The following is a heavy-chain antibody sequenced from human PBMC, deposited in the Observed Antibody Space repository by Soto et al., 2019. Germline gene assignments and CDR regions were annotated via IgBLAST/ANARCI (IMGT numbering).Heavy chain of an antibody. J-gene: IGHJ4*02. D-gene: IGHD3-22*01. CDR3: ARFFRNYLWGYYYDSSGPLDY. V-gene: IGHV4-34*01. CDR1: GGSFSGYY. Sequence: QVQLQQWGAGLLKPSETLSLTCAVYGGSFSGYYWSWIRQPPGKGLEWIGEINHSGSTNYNPSLKSRVTISVDTSKNQFTLKLSFVTAADTAVYYCARFFRNYLWGYYYDSSGPLDYWGQGTLVTVSS. CDR2: INHSGST.